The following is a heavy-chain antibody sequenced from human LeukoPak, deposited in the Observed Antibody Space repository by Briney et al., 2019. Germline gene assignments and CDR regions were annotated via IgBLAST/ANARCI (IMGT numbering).Heavy chain of an antibody. Sequence: GASVKVSCKASGGTFSSYAISWVRQAPGQGLEWMGGIIPIFGTANYAQKLQGRVTMTTDTSTSTTYMELRSLRSDDTAVYYCARDFQQRVVPAVNWFDPWGQGTLVTVSS. J-gene: IGHJ5*02. CDR1: GGTFSSYA. CDR2: IIPIFGTA. D-gene: IGHD2-2*01. V-gene: IGHV1-69*05. CDR3: ARDFQQRVVPAVNWFDP.